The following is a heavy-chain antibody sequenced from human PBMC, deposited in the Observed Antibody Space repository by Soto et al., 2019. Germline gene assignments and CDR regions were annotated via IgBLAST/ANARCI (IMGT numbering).Heavy chain of an antibody. D-gene: IGHD2-8*02. V-gene: IGHV1-18*03. CDR2: ISAYNGNT. J-gene: IGHJ6*01. Sequence: ASVKVSCKASCYTFTSYGISWVRQAPGQGPEWMGWISAYNGNTNYAQKPQGRVTMTTDTSTSTAYVELRSLGSDVVAVYYCASVPNPIPVARGDLHDQSTDVWGEGSTIT. CDR3: ASVPNPIPVARGDLHDQSTDV. CDR1: CYTFTSYG.